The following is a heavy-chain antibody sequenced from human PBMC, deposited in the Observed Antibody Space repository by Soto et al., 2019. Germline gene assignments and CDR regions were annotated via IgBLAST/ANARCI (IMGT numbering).Heavy chain of an antibody. Sequence: GASVKVSCKASGFTFTSSAVQWVRQARGQRLEWIGWIVVGSGNTNYAQKFQERVTITRDMSTSTAYMELSSLRSEDTAVYYCAAVYYDSGGYYLPLAFDIWGQGTMVTVSS. J-gene: IGHJ3*02. CDR2: IVVGSGNT. D-gene: IGHD3-22*01. V-gene: IGHV1-58*01. CDR3: AAVYYDSGGYYLPLAFDI. CDR1: GFTFTSSA.